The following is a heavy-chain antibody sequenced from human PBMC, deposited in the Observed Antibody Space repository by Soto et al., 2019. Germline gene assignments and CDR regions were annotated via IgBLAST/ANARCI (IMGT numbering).Heavy chain of an antibody. CDR3: AKDHYDFATNYFDY. CDR1: GFTFSSYA. CDR2: ISGSGSST. J-gene: IGHJ4*02. Sequence: GGSLRLSCAASGFTFSSYAMSWVRQAPGKGLEWVSAISGSGSSTYYADSVKGRFTISRDNSKDTLYLQMNSLRAEDTAVYYCAKDHYDFATNYFDYWGQGTLVTVSS. D-gene: IGHD3-3*01. V-gene: IGHV3-23*01.